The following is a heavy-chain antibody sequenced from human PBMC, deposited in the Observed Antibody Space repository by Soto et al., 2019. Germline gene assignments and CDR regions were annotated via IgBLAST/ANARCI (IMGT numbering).Heavy chain of an antibody. Sequence: PSETLSLTSAVYGLNFSGYYWSWIRQPPGKGLEWIGEINHSGSTNYNPSLKSRVTISVDTSKNQFSLKLSSVTAADTAVYYCARGILVVVPAAMVEGYYMDVWGKGTTVTVSS. CDR3: ARGILVVVPAAMVEGYYMDV. V-gene: IGHV4-34*01. D-gene: IGHD2-2*01. CDR2: INHSGST. CDR1: GLNFSGYY. J-gene: IGHJ6*03.